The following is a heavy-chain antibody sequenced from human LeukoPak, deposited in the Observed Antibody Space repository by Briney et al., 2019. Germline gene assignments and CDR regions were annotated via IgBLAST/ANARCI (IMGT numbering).Heavy chain of an antibody. CDR1: GFTFSNYW. D-gene: IGHD6-13*01. CDR2: INADGRST. Sequence: TGGSLRLSCAASGFTFSNYWMNWVRQAPGKGLVWVARINADGRSTSYADSVKGRFTISRDNAKNTLYVQMNSLRAEDTAVYYCARLNSSWYAFDIWAQGTMAIVSS. V-gene: IGHV3-74*01. CDR3: ARLNSSWYAFDI. J-gene: IGHJ3*02.